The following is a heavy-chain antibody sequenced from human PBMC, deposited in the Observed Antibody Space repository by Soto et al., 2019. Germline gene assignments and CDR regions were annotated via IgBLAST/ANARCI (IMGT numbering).Heavy chain of an antibody. J-gene: IGHJ6*02. CDR2: IYYSGST. V-gene: IGHV4-59*01. Sequence: SETLSLTCTVSGGSISSYYWSWIRQPPGKGLEWIGYIYYSGSTNYNPSLKSRVTISVDTSKNQFSLKLSAVTAADTAVYYCAGYSSSWSRYYYYYGMDVWGQGTTVTVSS. CDR1: GGSISSYY. CDR3: AGYSSSWSRYYYYYGMDV. D-gene: IGHD6-13*01.